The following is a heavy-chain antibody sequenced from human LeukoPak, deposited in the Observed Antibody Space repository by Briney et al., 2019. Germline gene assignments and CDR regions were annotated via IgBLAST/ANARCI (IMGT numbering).Heavy chain of an antibody. J-gene: IGHJ6*02. CDR3: ARSIGLTGGGVDV. D-gene: IGHD3-9*01. CDR1: GFTFSDYN. Sequence: GGSLRLSCAASGFTFSDYNMNWVRQAPGKGLEWVSYITDSGNTIHYADSVKGRLTISRDNAKNSLYLQMNSLRAEDTAVYYCARSIGLTGGGVDVWGQGTTVTVSS. CDR2: ITDSGNTI. V-gene: IGHV3-11*01.